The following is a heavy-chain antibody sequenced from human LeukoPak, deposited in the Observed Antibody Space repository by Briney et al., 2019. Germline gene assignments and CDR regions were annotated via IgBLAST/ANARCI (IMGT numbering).Heavy chain of an antibody. V-gene: IGHV3-72*01. Sequence: GGSLRLSCAASGFTFSDHYMDWVRQAPGKGLEWVGRTRNKANSYTTEYAASVKGRFTISGDDSKNSLYLQMNSLKTEDTAVYYCAREGRSYHFYYYYYYMDVRGKGTTVTISS. CDR2: TRNKANSYTT. J-gene: IGHJ6*03. CDR1: GFTFSDHY. D-gene: IGHD1-26*01. CDR3: AREGRSYHFYYYYYYMDV.